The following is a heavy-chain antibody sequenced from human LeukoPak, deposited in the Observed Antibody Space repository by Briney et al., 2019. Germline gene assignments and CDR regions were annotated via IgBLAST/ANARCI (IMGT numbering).Heavy chain of an antibody. CDR2: ISAYNGNT. Sequence: ASVKVSCKASGYTFTSYGISWVRQAPGQGLEWMGWISAYNGNTNYAQRLQGRVTMTTDTSTSTAYMELRSLRSDDTAVYYYARVPYCGGDCYGDAFDIWGQGTMVTVSS. CDR1: GYTFTSYG. D-gene: IGHD2-21*02. J-gene: IGHJ3*02. CDR3: ARVPYCGGDCYGDAFDI. V-gene: IGHV1-18*01.